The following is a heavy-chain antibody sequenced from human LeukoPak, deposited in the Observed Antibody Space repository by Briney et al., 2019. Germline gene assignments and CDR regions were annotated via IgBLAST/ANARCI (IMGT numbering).Heavy chain of an antibody. CDR1: GFTFDEYV. CDR3: ARRSGVAVAGAFDY. CDR2: ISGSGDTT. Sequence: PGGSLRLSCAASGFTFDEYVMHWVRQAPGKGLEWVSGISGSGDTTYYADSVKGRFTISRDNSKNTLHLQMNSLRAEDTAVYFCARRSGVAVAGAFDYWGQGTLVTVSS. J-gene: IGHJ4*02. V-gene: IGHV3-23*01. D-gene: IGHD6-19*01.